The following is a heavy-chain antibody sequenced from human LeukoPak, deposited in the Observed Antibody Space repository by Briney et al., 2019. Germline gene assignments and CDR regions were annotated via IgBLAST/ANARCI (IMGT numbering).Heavy chain of an antibody. D-gene: IGHD3-9*01. J-gene: IGHJ4*02. CDR2: ISSSSSYI. CDR3: AKISWVLRYFDWKHPGYYFDY. Sequence: GESLRLSCAASGFTFSSYSMNWVRQAPGKGLEWVSSISSSSSYIFYADSVKGRFTVSRDNSKNTLYLQMNSLRAEDTAVYYCAKISWVLRYFDWKHPGYYFDYWGQGTLVTVSS. V-gene: IGHV3-21*04. CDR1: GFTFSSYS.